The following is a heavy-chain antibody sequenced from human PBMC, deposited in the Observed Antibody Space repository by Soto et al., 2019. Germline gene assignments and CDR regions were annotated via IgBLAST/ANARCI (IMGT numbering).Heavy chain of an antibody. V-gene: IGHV4-31*03. CDR2: IYYSGST. D-gene: IGHD3-22*01. Sequence: QVQLQESSPGLVKPSQTLSLTCTVSGGSISSGGYYWSWIRQHPGKGLEWIGYIYYSGSTYYNPSLKSRVTISVDTSKNQFSLKLSSVTAADTAVYYCARGSPPSHGGYYYRFWVFDYWGQGTLVTVSS. CDR3: ARGSPPSHGGYYYRFWVFDY. CDR1: GGSISSGGYY. J-gene: IGHJ4*02.